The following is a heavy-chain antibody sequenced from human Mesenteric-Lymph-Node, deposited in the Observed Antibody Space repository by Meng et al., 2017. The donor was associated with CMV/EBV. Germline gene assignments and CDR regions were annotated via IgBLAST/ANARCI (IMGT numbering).Heavy chain of an antibody. V-gene: IGHV6-1*01. J-gene: IGHJ4*02. D-gene: IGHD7-27*01. CDR2: TYYRSKWYN. CDR3: ARGTWGSFGY. CDR1: GDSVSSNSAA. Sequence: CAISGDSVSSNSAAWSWIRQSPSRGLEWLGRTYYRSKWYNDYAMSVKSRINISADTSKNQFSLQLNSVTPEDTAAYYCARGTWGSFGYWGQGTLVTVSS.